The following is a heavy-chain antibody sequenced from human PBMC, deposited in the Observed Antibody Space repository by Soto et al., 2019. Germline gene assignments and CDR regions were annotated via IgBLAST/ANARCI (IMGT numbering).Heavy chain of an antibody. CDR3: AKESGFWPLNWFDP. CDR1: GYSFTSYW. CDR2: IDPSDSYT. V-gene: IGHV5-10-1*01. Sequence: PGESLKISCKGSGYSFTSYWISWVRQMPGKGLEWMGRIDPSDSYTNYSPSFQGHVTISADNSKNTLYLQMNSLRVDDTAVYYCAKESGFWPLNWFDPWGQGTLVTVSS. D-gene: IGHD3-3*01. J-gene: IGHJ5*02.